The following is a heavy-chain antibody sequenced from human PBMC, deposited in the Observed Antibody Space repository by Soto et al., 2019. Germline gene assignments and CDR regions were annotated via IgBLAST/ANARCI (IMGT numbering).Heavy chain of an antibody. V-gene: IGHV4-30-4*01. CDR3: ARYQKGPFDY. J-gene: IGHJ4*02. CDR2: IYYTGST. Sequence: PSETLSLTCTVSGGPISSGDYYWIWIRQPPGKGLEWIGYIYYTGSTYYNPSLKSRLTISVDTSKNQFSLKLTSVTAADTAVYFCARYQKGPFDYWGQGTLVTVSS. CDR1: GGPISSGDYY. D-gene: IGHD2-2*01.